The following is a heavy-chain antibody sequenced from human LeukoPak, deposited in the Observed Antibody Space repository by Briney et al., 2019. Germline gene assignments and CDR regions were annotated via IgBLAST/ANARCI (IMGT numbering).Heavy chain of an antibody. J-gene: IGHJ4*02. CDR3: ARDPYSGYGRFDY. CDR2: IYSSGST. CDR1: GGSISTNNYY. Sequence: SETLSLTCAVSGGSISTNNYYWGWIRRPPGKGLEWIGTIYSSGSTYYNSSLKSRVTISVDTSKNHFSLKLNSVTAADTAVYYCARDPYSGYGRFDYWGQGTLVTVSS. D-gene: IGHD5-12*01. V-gene: IGHV4-39*07.